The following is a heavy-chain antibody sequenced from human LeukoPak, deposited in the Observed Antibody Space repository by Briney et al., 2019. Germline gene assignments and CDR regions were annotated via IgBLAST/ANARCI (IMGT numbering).Heavy chain of an antibody. CDR2: ISGSGGST. J-gene: IGHJ3*02. Sequence: GGSLRLSCAASGFTFSSYAMSWVRQAPGKGREWVSAISGSGGSTYYADSVKGRFTISRDNSKNTLYLQMNSLRAEDTAVYYCAAQEEDAFDIWGQGTMVTVSS. CDR1: GFTFSSYA. V-gene: IGHV3-23*01. CDR3: AAQEEDAFDI.